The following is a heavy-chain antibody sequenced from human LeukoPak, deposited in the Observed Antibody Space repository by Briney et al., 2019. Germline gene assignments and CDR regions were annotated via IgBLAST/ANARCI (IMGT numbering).Heavy chain of an antibody. CDR3: VRLYDDYTNGHFDS. Sequence: GGSLRLSCAASGFTFTTYAMNWVRQAPGKVLEWVSSITSSGTYIFYADSVKGRFTISRDNAKNSLYLQLNSLRAEDTAVYYCVRLYDDYTNGHFDSWGQGTLVTVSS. J-gene: IGHJ4*02. CDR1: GFTFTTYA. V-gene: IGHV3-21*01. D-gene: IGHD4-11*01. CDR2: ITSSGTYI.